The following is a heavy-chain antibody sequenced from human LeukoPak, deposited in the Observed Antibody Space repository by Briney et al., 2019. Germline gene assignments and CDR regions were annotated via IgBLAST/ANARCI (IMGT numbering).Heavy chain of an antibody. Sequence: ASVKVSCKASGYTFTGYYMHWVRQAPGQGLEWMGWVNPNSSGTNYAQKFQGRVTMTRDTSISTAYMELSRLRSDDTAVYYCARVRFLARLTEGYDSSGYYFYYWGQGTLVTVSS. CDR1: GYTFTGYY. V-gene: IGHV1-2*02. CDR2: VNPNSSGT. CDR3: ARVRFLARLTEGYDSSGYYFYY. J-gene: IGHJ4*02. D-gene: IGHD3-22*01.